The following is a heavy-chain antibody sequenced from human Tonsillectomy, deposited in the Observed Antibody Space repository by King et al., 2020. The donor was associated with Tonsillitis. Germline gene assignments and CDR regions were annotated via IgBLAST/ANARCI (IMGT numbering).Heavy chain of an antibody. D-gene: IGHD1-26*01. CDR1: GFTFSNAW. J-gene: IGHJ3*02. CDR2: IKSKTDGGTT. V-gene: IGHV3-15*01. CDR3: TTQWELQPPPAFDI. Sequence: VQLVESGGGLVKPGGSLRLSCAASGFTFSNAWMSWVRQAPGKGLEWVGRIKSKTDGGTTDYAAPVKGRFTISRDDSKNTLYLQMNSLKTEDTAVYYCTTQWELQPPPAFDIWGQGTMVTVSS.